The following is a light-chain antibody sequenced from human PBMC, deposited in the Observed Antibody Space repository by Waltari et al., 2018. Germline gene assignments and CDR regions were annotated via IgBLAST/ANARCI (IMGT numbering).Light chain of an antibody. V-gene: IGLV3-10*01. J-gene: IGLJ2*01. Sequence: SYELTQPPSVSVSPGQTARITCSGDAFPKKYAYWDQQKSGQAPVLVIYEDTKRPSGIPERFSGSSSGTVATLTISGAQVDDEADYYCYSTHSSGKVFGGGTKLTGL. CDR1: AFPKKY. CDR3: YSTHSSGKV. CDR2: EDT.